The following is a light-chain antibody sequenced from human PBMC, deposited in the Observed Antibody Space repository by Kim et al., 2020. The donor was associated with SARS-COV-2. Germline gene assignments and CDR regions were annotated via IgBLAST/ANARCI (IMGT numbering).Light chain of an antibody. CDR2: QDS. V-gene: IGLV3-1*01. J-gene: IGLJ2*01. CDR1: KLGDKY. CDR3: QAWDSSPAG. Sequence: SYELTQPPSVSVSPGQTASITCPGDKLGDKYACWYQQKPGQSPVLVIYQDSKRPSGIPERFSGSNSGNTATLTISGTQAMDEADYYCQAWDSSPAGFGGG.